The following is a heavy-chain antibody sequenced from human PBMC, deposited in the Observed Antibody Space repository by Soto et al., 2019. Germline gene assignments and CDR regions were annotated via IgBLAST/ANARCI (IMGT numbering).Heavy chain of an antibody. Sequence: GSSVKVSCKASGGTFSSYAISWVRQAPGQGLEWMGGIIPIFGTANYAQKFQGRVTITADESTSTAYMELSRLRSEDTAVYYCADTHYDFWSYHYKWFDPWGQGTMVTVSA. J-gene: IGHJ5*02. D-gene: IGHD3-3*01. CDR3: ADTHYDFWSYHYKWFDP. CDR1: GGTFSSYA. V-gene: IGHV1-69*13. CDR2: IIPIFGTA.